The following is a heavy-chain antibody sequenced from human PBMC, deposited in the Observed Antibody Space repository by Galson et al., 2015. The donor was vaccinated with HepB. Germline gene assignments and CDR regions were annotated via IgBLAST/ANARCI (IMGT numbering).Heavy chain of an antibody. Sequence: SLRLSCAVSGFTFSSYGMHWVRQAPGKGLEWVAFIRYDGSNKYYADSVKGRFTISRDNSKNTLYLQMNSLRAEDTAVYYCARELDIVATIGAFDIWGQGTMVTVSS. CDR2: IRYDGSNK. V-gene: IGHV3-30*02. CDR1: GFTFSSYG. J-gene: IGHJ3*02. D-gene: IGHD5-12*01. CDR3: ARELDIVATIGAFDI.